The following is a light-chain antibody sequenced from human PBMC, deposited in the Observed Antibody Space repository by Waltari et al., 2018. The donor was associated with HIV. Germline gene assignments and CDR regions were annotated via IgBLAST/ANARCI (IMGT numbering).Light chain of an antibody. J-gene: IGLJ2*01. CDR3: QVWDRGYKEAV. CDR1: HIGRNR. CDR2: DDV. V-gene: IGLV3-21*02. Sequence: SYVLTQAPSISVAPGQTAPLSRGHIGRNRVKWYRQKPGRALLLVVLDDVDRSSGIPARFSGARSGERATLTISGVEAGDEADYYCQVWDRGYKEAVFGGGT.